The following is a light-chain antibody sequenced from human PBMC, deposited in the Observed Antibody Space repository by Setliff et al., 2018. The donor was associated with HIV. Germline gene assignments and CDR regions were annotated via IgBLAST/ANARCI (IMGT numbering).Light chain of an antibody. CDR3: FLYTSSTPLYV. CDR2: DVS. J-gene: IGLJ1*01. Sequence: QSALAQPASVSESPGQSITISCNGTSSDIGSYNLVSWYQQRAGKVPKLMISDVSYRPSGVSNRFSGSKSGNTASLTISGLQAEDEADYYCFLYTSSTPLYVFGTGTKVTVL. CDR1: SSDIGSYNL. V-gene: IGLV2-14*02.